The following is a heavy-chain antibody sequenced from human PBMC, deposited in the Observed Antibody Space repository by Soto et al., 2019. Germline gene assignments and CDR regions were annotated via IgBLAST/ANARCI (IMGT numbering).Heavy chain of an antibody. CDR2: IYSEST. CDR1: GGSISSYY. V-gene: IGHV4-59*08. Sequence: PSETLSLTCTVSGGSISSYYWSWIRQPPGKGLEWIGYIYSESTNYNPSLKNRVTISIDTSKNQFSLKLSSVTAADTAVYYCARRGFFDYWGQGTLVTVSP. CDR3: ARRGFFDY. J-gene: IGHJ4*02.